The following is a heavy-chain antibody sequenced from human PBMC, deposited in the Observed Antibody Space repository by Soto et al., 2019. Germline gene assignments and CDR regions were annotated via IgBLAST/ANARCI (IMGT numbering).Heavy chain of an antibody. CDR1: GGTFSSYA. Sequence: GASVKVSCKASGGTFSSYAISWVRQAPGQGLEWMGGIIPIFGTANYAQKFQGRVTITADESTSTAYMELSSLRSEDTAVYYCARDGPAAMRKDYYYYGMDVWGQGTTVTVSS. CDR2: IIPIFGTA. D-gene: IGHD2-2*01. CDR3: ARDGPAAMRKDYYYYGMDV. J-gene: IGHJ6*02. V-gene: IGHV1-69*13.